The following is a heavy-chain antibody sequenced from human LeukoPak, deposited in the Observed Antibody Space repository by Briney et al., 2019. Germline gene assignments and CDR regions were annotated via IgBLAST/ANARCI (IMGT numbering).Heavy chain of an antibody. CDR2: ISWNSGSI. CDR1: GFTFDDYA. J-gene: IGHJ3*01. Sequence: GGSLRLSCAASGFTFDDYAMHWVRQAPGKGLEWVSGISWNSGSIGYADSVKGRFTISRDNAKNSLYLQMNSLRAEDTALYYCAKDNHYYDVPTWGQGTMVTVSS. D-gene: IGHD3-22*01. CDR3: AKDNHYYDVPT. V-gene: IGHV3-9*01.